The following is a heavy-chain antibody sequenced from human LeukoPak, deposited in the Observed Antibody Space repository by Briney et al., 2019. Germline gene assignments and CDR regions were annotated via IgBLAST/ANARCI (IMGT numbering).Heavy chain of an antibody. CDR3: ARDRLVGAIRSYYGMDV. CDR1: GFTVSSNY. CDR2: IYSGGST. D-gene: IGHD1-26*01. V-gene: IGHV3-66*01. J-gene: IGHJ6*02. Sequence: GGSLRLSCAASGFTVSSNYMSWVRQAPGKGLEWVSVIYSGGSTYHADSVKGRFTISRDNSKNTLYLQMNSLRAEDTAVYYCARDRLVGAIRSYYGMDVWGQGTTVTVSS.